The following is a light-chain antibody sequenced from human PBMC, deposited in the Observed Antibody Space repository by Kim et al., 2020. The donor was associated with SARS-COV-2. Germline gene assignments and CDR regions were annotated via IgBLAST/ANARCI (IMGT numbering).Light chain of an antibody. CDR2: TVT. CDR3: CSYAGIYTWV. CDR1: STVVGGDTY. V-gene: IGLV2-11*01. J-gene: IGLJ3*02. Sequence: GQSVTISCSGTSTVVGGDTYVSWYQRHPGKAPQPIIYTVTKRPSGVPARFSGSKSGNTASLTISGLQTEDEADYYCCSYAGIYTWVFGGGTQLTVL.